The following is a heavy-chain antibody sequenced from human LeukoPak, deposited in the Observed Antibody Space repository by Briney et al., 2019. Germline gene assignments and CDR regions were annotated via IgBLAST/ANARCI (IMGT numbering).Heavy chain of an antibody. D-gene: IGHD3-22*01. CDR2: ISGSGGST. J-gene: IGHJ4*02. CDR1: GFTFSSYA. Sequence: QAGGSLRLSCAASGFTFSSYAMSWVRQAPGKGLEWVSAISGSGGSTYYADSVKGRFTISRDNSKNTLYLQMNSLRAEDTAVYYCAKESYYYDSSGYFSFDYWGQGTLVTVSS. CDR3: AKESYYYDSSGYFSFDY. V-gene: IGHV3-23*01.